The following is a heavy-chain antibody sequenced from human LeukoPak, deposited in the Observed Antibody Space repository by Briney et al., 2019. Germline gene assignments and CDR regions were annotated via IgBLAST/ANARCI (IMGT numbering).Heavy chain of an antibody. CDR1: GGSISSSSAY. J-gene: IGHJ4*02. CDR2: IYYSGST. CDR3: ARQMADKITMIVVVITYYFDY. Sequence: SETLSLTCTVSGGSISSSSAYWGWIRQPPGKGLEWIGSIYYSGSTYYNPSLKSRVTISVDTSKNQFSLKLSSVTAADTAVYYCARQMADKITMIVVVITYYFDYWGQGTLVTVSS. D-gene: IGHD3-22*01. V-gene: IGHV4-39*01.